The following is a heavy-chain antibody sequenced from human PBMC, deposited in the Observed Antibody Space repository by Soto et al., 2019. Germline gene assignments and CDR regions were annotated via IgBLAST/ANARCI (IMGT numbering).Heavy chain of an antibody. CDR3: ARALTGTIPPNYLDH. J-gene: IGHJ4*02. Sequence: GESLKISCRGSGYSFTDYWIGWVRHMPGKGLEWMGIIYPGDSDTRYSPSFQGQVTISADNSINTAYLQWSSLRASDTAMYYCARALTGTIPPNYLDHSGPGPLVTVS. CDR2: IYPGDSDT. V-gene: IGHV5-51*01. D-gene: IGHD1-7*01. CDR1: GYSFTDYW.